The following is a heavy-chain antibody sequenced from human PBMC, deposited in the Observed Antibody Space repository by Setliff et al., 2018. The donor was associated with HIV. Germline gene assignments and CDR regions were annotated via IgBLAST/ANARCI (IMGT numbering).Heavy chain of an antibody. CDR1: GYTFSNYG. D-gene: IGHD4-17*01. J-gene: IGHJ4*02. Sequence: RASVKVSCKASGYTFSNYGISWVRQAPGQGLEWMGWISAFSGDTYYAQRFQGRLTMTTDTSTSTAYMELRSLTSDDTAVYFCARAILYGDFDYWGQGTLVTVSS. CDR3: ARAILYGDFDY. V-gene: IGHV1-18*01. CDR2: ISAFSGDT.